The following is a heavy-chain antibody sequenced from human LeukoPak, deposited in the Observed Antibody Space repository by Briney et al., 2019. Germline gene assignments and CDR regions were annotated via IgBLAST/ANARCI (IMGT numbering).Heavy chain of an antibody. V-gene: IGHV5-51*01. CDR1: GYSFTNYW. CDR3: ARAWNFDY. J-gene: IGHJ4*02. CDR2: INPSDSDT. D-gene: IGHD1-1*01. Sequence: PGGSLKISCKGSGYSFTNYWIAWVRQMPGRGLEWMVIINPSDSDTRYSPSFQGQVTISADKSISTAYLQWSSLKASDSAMYYCARAWNFDYWGQGTLVTVSS.